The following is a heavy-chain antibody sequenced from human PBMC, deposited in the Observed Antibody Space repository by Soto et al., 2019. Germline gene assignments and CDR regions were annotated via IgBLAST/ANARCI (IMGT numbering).Heavy chain of an antibody. D-gene: IGHD3-10*01. V-gene: IGHV1-18*01. J-gene: IGHJ3*02. CDR2: ISAFNGNT. Sequence: QVQLVQSGAEVRKPGASVKVSCKASGYTFTHYGISWVRQAPGQGLAWMGWISAFNGNTKYVENFQDRVTMTTDTSTNTSYLELRTLRSDDSAMYYCARVYGSGSSIAFDIWGKGTMVTVSS. CDR3: ARVYGSGSSIAFDI. CDR1: GYTFTHYG.